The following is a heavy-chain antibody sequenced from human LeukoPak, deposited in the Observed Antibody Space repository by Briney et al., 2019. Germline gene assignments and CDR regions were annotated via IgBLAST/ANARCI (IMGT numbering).Heavy chain of an antibody. Sequence: GGSLRLSCEVSGFTFSSYAMHCVRQAPGKGLEWVAVISSDGSKKDYADSVKGRLTISRDNSKNTLYLQMNSLRAEDTAVYYCARGAHKRDDYGGFFDYWGQGTLVTVSS. CDR1: GFTFSSYA. CDR3: ARGAHKRDDYGGFFDY. V-gene: IGHV3-30*04. D-gene: IGHD4-23*01. CDR2: ISSDGSKK. J-gene: IGHJ4*02.